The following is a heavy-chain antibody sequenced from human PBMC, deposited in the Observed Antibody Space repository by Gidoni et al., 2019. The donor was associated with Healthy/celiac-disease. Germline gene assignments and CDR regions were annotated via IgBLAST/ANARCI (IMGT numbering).Heavy chain of an antibody. CDR3: ASFGDVVVVGAGAFDI. D-gene: IGHD2-15*01. V-gene: IGHV1-69*01. Sequence: QVQLVQSGAEVKKPGSSVKVSCKASGGTFSSYAISWVRQAPGQGLEWMGGIIPIVGTENYAQKFQGRVTITADESTSTAYMELSSLRSEDTAVYYCASFGDVVVVGAGAFDIWGQGTMVTVFS. CDR1: GGTFSSYA. J-gene: IGHJ3*02. CDR2: IIPIVGTE.